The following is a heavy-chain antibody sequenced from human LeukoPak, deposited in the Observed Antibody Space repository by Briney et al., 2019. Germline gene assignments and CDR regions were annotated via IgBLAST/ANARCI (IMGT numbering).Heavy chain of an antibody. Sequence: PGGSLRLSCAASGFTFSSYGMSWVRQAPGKGLEWVSAISGSGGSTYYADSVKGRFTISRDNSKNTLYLQMNSLRAEDTVVYYCAKGGTYSSSPFDYWGQGTLVTVSS. CDR2: ISGSGGST. CDR3: AKGGTYSSSPFDY. CDR1: GFTFSSYG. D-gene: IGHD6-13*01. V-gene: IGHV3-23*01. J-gene: IGHJ4*02.